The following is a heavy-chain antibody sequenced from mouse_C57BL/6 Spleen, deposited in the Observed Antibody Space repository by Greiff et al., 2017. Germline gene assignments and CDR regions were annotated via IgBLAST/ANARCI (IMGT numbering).Heavy chain of an antibody. Sequence: QVQLQQSDAELVKPGASVKISCKVSGYTFTDHTIHWMRQRPEKGLEWFGYIYPSDSRTKYKEKFNGKATLTADKSSSTAYMQVNSLTSEDSAVYFCASSYYYAMDYWGQGTSVTVSS. CDR2: IYPSDSRT. J-gene: IGHJ4*01. CDR1: GYTFTDHT. V-gene: IGHV1-78*01. CDR3: ASSYYYAMDY.